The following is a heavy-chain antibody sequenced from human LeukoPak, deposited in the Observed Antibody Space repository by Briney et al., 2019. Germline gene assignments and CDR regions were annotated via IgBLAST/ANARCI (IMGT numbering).Heavy chain of an antibody. D-gene: IGHD4-17*01. V-gene: IGHV3-23*01. J-gene: IGHJ4*02. CDR3: AKPTTVTPWRMNFDH. CDR2: ISGSGGST. CDR1: GFTFSAYA. Sequence: GGSLRLSCEASGFTFSAYAMSWVRQAPGKGLEWVSAISGSGGSTYYADSVKGRFTISRDNSKNTLYLQMNSLRAEDTAVYYCAKPTTVTPWRMNFDHWGQGTLVTVSS.